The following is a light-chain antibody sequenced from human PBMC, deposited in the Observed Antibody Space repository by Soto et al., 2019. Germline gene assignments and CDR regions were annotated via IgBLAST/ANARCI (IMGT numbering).Light chain of an antibody. CDR1: RSNIGNNA. V-gene: IGLV1-36*01. CDR3: ATWDDSLNGQV. J-gene: IGLJ2*01. Sequence: QSVLTQPPSVSGAPRQRVTISCSGSRSNIGNNAVNWYQQFPGRAPKLLIYYDDLLPSGVSDRFSGSKSGTSASLAISWLQSEDEADYYCATWDDSLNGQVFGGGTKLTVL. CDR2: YDD.